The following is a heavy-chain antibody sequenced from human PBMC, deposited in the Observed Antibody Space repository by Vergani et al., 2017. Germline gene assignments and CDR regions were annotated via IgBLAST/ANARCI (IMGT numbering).Heavy chain of an antibody. J-gene: IGHJ3*01. D-gene: IGHD2-2*01. CDR3: AKVCGSTSCPYGGGAFDV. CDR2: INNNGGST. CDR1: GFTFNSYA. Sequence: QLLESGGGLIQPGGSLRLSCAASGFTFNSYAMTWVGQAPGKGLEWVSGINNNGGSTYYADSVKGRFTISRDNSKNTLYLQMTDLRAEDTATYYCAKVCGSTSCPYGGGAFDVWGHGTMVTVSS. V-gene: IGHV3-23*01.